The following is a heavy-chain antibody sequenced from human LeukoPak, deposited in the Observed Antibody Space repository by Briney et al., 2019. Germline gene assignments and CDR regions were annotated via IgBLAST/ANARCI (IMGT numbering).Heavy chain of an antibody. CDR3: ARPAAAYYFDY. D-gene: IGHD6-13*01. Sequence: PGRSLRLSCAASGFTFSSYAMHWVRQAPGKGLEGVAVISYDGSNKYYADSVKGRFTISRDNSKNTLYLQMNSLRAEDTAVYYCARPAAAYYFDYWGQGTLVTVSS. CDR1: GFTFSSYA. CDR2: ISYDGSNK. V-gene: IGHV3-30-3*01. J-gene: IGHJ4*02.